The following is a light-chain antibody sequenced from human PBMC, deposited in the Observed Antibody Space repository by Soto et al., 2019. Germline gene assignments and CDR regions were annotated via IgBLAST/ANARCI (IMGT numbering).Light chain of an antibody. V-gene: IGLV2-8*01. CDR3: AAWDDTLNGQV. CDR2: EVT. Sequence: QSALTQPPSASGSPGQSVSISCTGISSDIGVYTYVSWYQHHPGKAPKLILYEVTKRPSGVPDRFSGSKSGTSVSLAISGLRSEDEATYYCAAWDDTLNGQVFGGGTKVTVL. CDR1: SSDIGVYTY. J-gene: IGLJ3*02.